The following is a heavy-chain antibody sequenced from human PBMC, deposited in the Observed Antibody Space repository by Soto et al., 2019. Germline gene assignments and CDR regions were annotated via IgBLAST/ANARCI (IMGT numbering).Heavy chain of an antibody. D-gene: IGHD3-3*01. CDR3: ARGGIFGVVQNYYYYYYMDV. CDR1: GGSFSGYY. CDR2: INHSGST. Sequence: SETLSLTCAVYGGSFSGYYWSWIRQPPGKGLEWIGEINHSGSTNYNPSLKSRVTISVDTSKNQFSLKLSSVTAADTAVYYCARGGIFGVVQNYYYYYYMDVWGKGTTVTVSS. J-gene: IGHJ6*03. V-gene: IGHV4-34*01.